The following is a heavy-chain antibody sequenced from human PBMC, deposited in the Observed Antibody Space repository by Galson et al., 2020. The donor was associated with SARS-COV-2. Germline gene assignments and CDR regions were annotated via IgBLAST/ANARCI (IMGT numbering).Heavy chain of an antibody. J-gene: IGHJ6*02. CDR1: GGSISSSSYY. D-gene: IGHD5-18*01. CDR2: IYYSGST. CDR3: ARLVRGYSYSGYYYYGMDV. V-gene: IGHV4-39*01. Sequence: SETLSLTCTVSGGSISSSSYYWGWIRQPPGKGLEWIGSIYYSGSTYYNPSLKSRVTISVDTSKNQFSLKLSSVTAADTAVYYCARLVRGYSYSGYYYYGMDVWGQGTTVTVSS.